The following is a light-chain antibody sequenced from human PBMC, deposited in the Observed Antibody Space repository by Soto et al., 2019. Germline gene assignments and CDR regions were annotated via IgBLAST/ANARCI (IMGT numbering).Light chain of an antibody. CDR2: GAS. Sequence: EIVLTQSPGTLSLSPGERATLSCRASQSVSTNYLAWHQRKPGQAPRLLIYGASSRATDIPNRFSGSGSGTDFTLTITRLKAEDFAVYYCQQYGSSPPTFGQGTKVEIK. CDR1: QSVSTNY. CDR3: QQYGSSPPT. V-gene: IGKV3-20*01. J-gene: IGKJ1*01.